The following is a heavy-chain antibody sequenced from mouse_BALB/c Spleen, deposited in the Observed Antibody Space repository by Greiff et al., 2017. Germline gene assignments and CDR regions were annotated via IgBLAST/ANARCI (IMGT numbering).Heavy chain of an antibody. CDR2: IWSGGST. D-gene: IGHD2-1*01. J-gene: IGHJ2*01. CDR3: ARSTIKGYFDY. CDR1: GFSLTSYG. Sequence: VQLQQSGPGLVQPSQSLSITCTVSGFSLTSYGVHWVRQSPGKGLEWLGVIWSGGSTDYNAAFISRLSISKDNSKSQVFFKMNSLQANDTAIYYCARSTIKGYFDYWGQGTTLTVSS. V-gene: IGHV2-2*02.